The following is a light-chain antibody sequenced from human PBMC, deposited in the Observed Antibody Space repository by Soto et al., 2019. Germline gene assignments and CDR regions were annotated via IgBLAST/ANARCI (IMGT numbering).Light chain of an antibody. CDR2: AAS. V-gene: IGKV1-27*01. CDR3: QKYNTVPRT. CDR1: QGISHF. J-gene: IGKJ1*01. Sequence: DIQMTQSPSSLSASVGDRVTITCRASQGISHFLAWYQQKPGKVPKLLIYAASILQSGVPPRFSGSGSGTEFTLTISSLQPEDVATYYYQKYNTVPRTFGQGTKVEI.